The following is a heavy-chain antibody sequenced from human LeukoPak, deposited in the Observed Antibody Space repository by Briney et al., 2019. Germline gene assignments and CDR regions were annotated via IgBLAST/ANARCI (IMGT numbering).Heavy chain of an antibody. D-gene: IGHD5-18*01. V-gene: IGHV3-23*01. CDR1: GFTFSDYY. Sequence: GGSLRLSCAASGFTFSDYYMSWIRQAPGKGLEWVSGISGSGGHTYNADSVEGRFTISRDNSKNTVSLQLSSLRVEDTAVYFCAKDREDSAMISGVFDLWGRGTLVTVSS. J-gene: IGHJ2*01. CDR2: ISGSGGHT. CDR3: AKDREDSAMISGVFDL.